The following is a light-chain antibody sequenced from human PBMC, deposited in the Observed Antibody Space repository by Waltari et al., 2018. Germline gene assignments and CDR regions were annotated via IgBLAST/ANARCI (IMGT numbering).Light chain of an antibody. Sequence: EIVLTQSPGTLSLSPGERATLFCRASQNVTGKYIAWHQQKPGQAPRLLMYGTSISPPGIPDRFSGSGSGTDFTLTIARLEPEDFAIYYCQQYDNSAVTFGGGTRVDIK. CDR3: QQYDNSAVT. CDR2: GTS. CDR1: QNVTGKY. V-gene: IGKV3-20*01. J-gene: IGKJ4*01.